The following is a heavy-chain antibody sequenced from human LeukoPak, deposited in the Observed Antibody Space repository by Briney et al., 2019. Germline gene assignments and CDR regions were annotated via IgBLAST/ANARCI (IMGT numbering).Heavy chain of an antibody. J-gene: IGHJ3*02. Sequence: PGGSLRLSSAASGFTFDDYAMHWVRQAPGKGLEWVSGISWNSGSIGYADSVKGRFTISRDNAKNSLYLQMNSLRAEDTALYYCAKVAVTDPDAFDIWGQGTMVTVSS. D-gene: IGHD2-21*02. CDR3: AKVAVTDPDAFDI. V-gene: IGHV3-9*01. CDR2: ISWNSGSI. CDR1: GFTFDDYA.